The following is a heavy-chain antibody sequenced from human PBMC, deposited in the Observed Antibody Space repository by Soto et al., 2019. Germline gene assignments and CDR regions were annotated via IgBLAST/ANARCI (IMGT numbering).Heavy chain of an antibody. CDR3: AREGEMPYYYYGLDV. D-gene: IGHD3-16*01. CDR1: GYTFTTYG. Sequence: QVQLVQSGAEVRKPGASVKVSCKASGYTFTTYGISWVRQAPGQGLEWMGWISGYNGHTKYAQKVQGRVTRTTDTSTSTVYMDLRSLRSDDTAVYYCAREGEMPYYYYGLDVWGQGTTVTVSS. J-gene: IGHJ6*02. V-gene: IGHV1-18*01. CDR2: ISGYNGHT.